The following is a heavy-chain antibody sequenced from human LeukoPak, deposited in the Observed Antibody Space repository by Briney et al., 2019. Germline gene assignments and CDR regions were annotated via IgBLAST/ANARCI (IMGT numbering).Heavy chain of an antibody. D-gene: IGHD5-12*01. CDR2: IYPGDSDT. CDR1: GYGFFGYW. J-gene: IGHJ4*02. CDR3: ARVVSGYDFYFDY. Sequence: GESLKISCKGSGYGFFGYWIGWVRQMPGKGLEWMGIIYPGDSDTRYSPSFQGQVTISADKSISTAYLQWSSLKASDTAMYYCARVVSGYDFYFDYWGQGTLVTVSS. V-gene: IGHV5-51*01.